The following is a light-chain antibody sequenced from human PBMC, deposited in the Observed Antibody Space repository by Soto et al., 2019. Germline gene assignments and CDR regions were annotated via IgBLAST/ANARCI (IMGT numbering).Light chain of an antibody. J-gene: IGKJ5*01. CDR3: QQRYKMPS. Sequence: EIPLTQSPSSLAASVGDRLTLTCRASRNVSIYLNWYQHKPGKGPTLLIHATSNLQIGVPSRFSGSGSGTEFTLTISSLEPEDFGTYYCQQRYKMPSCGQGTRLVIK. V-gene: IGKV1-39*01. CDR1: RNVSIY. CDR2: ATS.